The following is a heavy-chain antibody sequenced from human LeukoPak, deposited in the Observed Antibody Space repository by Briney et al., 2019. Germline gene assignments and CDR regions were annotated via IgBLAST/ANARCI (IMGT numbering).Heavy chain of an antibody. V-gene: IGHV3-23*01. CDR1: GFTFSTYT. Sequence: GGSLRLSCAAPGFTFSTYTMAWVRQAPGGGLEWVSGISGDGGSTYYADSVKGRFAISRDNSKSALYLQMNSLRAEDTAVYYCAKDFGRNLGGPGYWGRGTLVTISS. D-gene: IGHD3-10*01. CDR2: ISGDGGST. J-gene: IGHJ4*02. CDR3: AKDFGRNLGGPGY.